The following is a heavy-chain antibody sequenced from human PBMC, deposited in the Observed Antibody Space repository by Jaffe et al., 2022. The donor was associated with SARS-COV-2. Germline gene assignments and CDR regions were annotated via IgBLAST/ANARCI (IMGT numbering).Heavy chain of an antibody. CDR3: AKDIAARLFYYYGMDV. V-gene: IGHV3-9*01. CDR1: GFTFDDYA. D-gene: IGHD6-6*01. J-gene: IGHJ6*02. CDR2: ISWNSGSI. Sequence: EVQLVESGGGLVQPGRSLRLSCAASGFTFDDYAMHWVRQAPGKGLEWVSGISWNSGSIGYADSVKGRFTISRDNAKNSLYLQMNSLRAEDTALYYCAKDIAARLFYYYGMDVWGQGTTVTVSS.